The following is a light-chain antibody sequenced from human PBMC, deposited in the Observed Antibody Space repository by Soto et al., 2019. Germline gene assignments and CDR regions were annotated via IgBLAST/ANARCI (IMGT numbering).Light chain of an antibody. CDR2: SNN. CDR1: SSNIGSNT. J-gene: IGLJ1*01. CDR3: PEWHDSLNGLFA. Sequence: QSALTQPPSASGTPGQRVTISCSGSSSNIGSNTVNWYQQLPGTAPKLLIYSNNQRPSGVPDRFSGSKSGTSASLAISGLQSEDEADCYCPEWHDSLNGLFAXANGTKVP. V-gene: IGLV1-44*01.